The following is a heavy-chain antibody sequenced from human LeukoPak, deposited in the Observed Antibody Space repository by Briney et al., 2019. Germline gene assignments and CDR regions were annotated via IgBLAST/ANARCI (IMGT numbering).Heavy chain of an antibody. CDR3: TKRPRNHNFDY. CDR1: GFTFSTYA. D-gene: IGHD1-14*01. V-gene: IGHV3-23*01. J-gene: IGHJ4*02. CDR2: ISGSGAST. Sequence: GGSLRLSCAASGFTFSTYAMGWVRQAPGKGLEWVSAISGSGASTFYADSVKGRFTISRDNSKNTLYPQMDSLRAEDTAVYYCTKRPRNHNFDYWGQGTLVTVSS.